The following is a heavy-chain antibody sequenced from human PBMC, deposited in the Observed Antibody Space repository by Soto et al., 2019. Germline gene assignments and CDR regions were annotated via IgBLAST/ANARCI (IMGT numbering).Heavy chain of an antibody. CDR1: GFTFSSHD. CDR3: ARHGSVFGDY. V-gene: IGHV3-23*01. J-gene: IGHJ4*02. Sequence: EVQLLESGGGWVQPGGSLRLSCAASGFTFSSHDMSWVRQAPGKGLEWVSSPTGSGSNTYYGVSVRGRFTISRDNSENTLYLQMSSLRADDTAVYYCARHGSVFGDYWGQGTLVTVSS. D-gene: IGHD3-10*01. CDR2: PTGSGSNT.